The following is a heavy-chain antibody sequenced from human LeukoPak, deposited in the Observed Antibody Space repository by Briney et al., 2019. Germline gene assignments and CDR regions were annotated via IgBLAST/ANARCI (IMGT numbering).Heavy chain of an antibody. CDR1: GFTFSSYS. CDR2: ISSSSSYI. D-gene: IGHD6-19*01. CDR3: ARANWIDSGWSGGDY. J-gene: IGHJ4*02. V-gene: IGHV3-21*01. Sequence: GGSLRLSCAASGFTFSSYSLNWVRQAPGKGLEWVSSISSSSSYIYYADSVKGRFTISRDNAKNSLYLQMNSLRAEDTAVYYCARANWIDSGWSGGDYWGQGTLVTVSS.